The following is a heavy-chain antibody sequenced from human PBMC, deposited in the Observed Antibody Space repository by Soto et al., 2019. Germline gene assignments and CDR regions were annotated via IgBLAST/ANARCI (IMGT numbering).Heavy chain of an antibody. CDR3: ARDGNWRLDY. J-gene: IGHJ4*02. CDR1: GGSISSYY. CDR2: IYYSGST. D-gene: IGHD1-1*01. Sequence: SETLSLTCTVSGGSISSYYWSWIRQPPGKGLEWIGYIYYSGSTNYNPSLKSRVTISADTSKNQFSLHLTSMTAEDTAVYYCARDGNWRLDYWGQGALVTVSS. V-gene: IGHV4-59*12.